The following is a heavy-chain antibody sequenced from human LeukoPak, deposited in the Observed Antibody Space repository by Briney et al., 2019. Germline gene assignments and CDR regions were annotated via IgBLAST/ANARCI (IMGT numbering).Heavy chain of an antibody. Sequence: SETLSLTCSVSGYSISSGYYWGWIRQPPGKGLEWIGHIYHSGSTYYDPSLKSRVTISVDTSRNQFSLKLSSVTAADTAVYYCARAREPLIYTYYFEYWGQGTLVTVSS. D-gene: IGHD1-14*01. CDR1: GYSISSGYY. CDR2: IYHSGST. V-gene: IGHV4-38-2*02. J-gene: IGHJ4*02. CDR3: ARAREPLIYTYYFEY.